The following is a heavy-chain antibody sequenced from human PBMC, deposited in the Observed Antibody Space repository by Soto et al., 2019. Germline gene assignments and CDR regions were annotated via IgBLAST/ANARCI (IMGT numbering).Heavy chain of an antibody. V-gene: IGHV1-69*01. J-gene: IGHJ6*02. Sequence: QVQLVQSGAEVKKPGSSVNVSCKASGGTFSSYAISWVRQAPGQGREWMGGIIPIFGTANYAQKFQGRVTITADESTSTAYMGLSSVRSRDTAVYSCTSCNWYSDFLTVYYYSYYGMDAWGQGTTVTVSS. CDR2: IIPIFGTA. CDR3: TSCNWYSDFLTVYYYSYYGMDA. D-gene: IGHD4-17*01. CDR1: GGTFSSYA.